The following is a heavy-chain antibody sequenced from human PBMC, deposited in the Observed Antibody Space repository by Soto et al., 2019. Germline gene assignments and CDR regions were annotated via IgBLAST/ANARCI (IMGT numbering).Heavy chain of an antibody. Sequence: PGGSLRLSCAASGFAFSRYSVNWVRQAPGKGLEWISYISSSSNTIYTADSVKGRFTISRDNAKGSLYLQMTSLRDEDTAVYYCARNIADGHYYTDVWGQGTTVTRLL. J-gene: IGHJ6*02. D-gene: IGHD3-10*01. CDR2: ISSSSNTI. V-gene: IGHV3-48*02. CDR3: ARNIADGHYYTDV. CDR1: GFAFSRYS.